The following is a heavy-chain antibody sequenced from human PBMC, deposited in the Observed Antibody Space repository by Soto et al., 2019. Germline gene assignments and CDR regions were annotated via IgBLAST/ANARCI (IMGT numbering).Heavy chain of an antibody. Sequence: GGSLRLSCAASGFTFDDYGMSWVRQAPGKGLEWVSGINWNGGSTGYADSVKGRFTISRDNAKNSLYLQMNSLRAEDTALYYCARGSDYYGSGSYGGPFDYWGQGTLVTVSS. J-gene: IGHJ4*02. V-gene: IGHV3-20*04. CDR1: GFTFDDYG. D-gene: IGHD3-10*01. CDR3: ARGSDYYGSGSYGGPFDY. CDR2: INWNGGST.